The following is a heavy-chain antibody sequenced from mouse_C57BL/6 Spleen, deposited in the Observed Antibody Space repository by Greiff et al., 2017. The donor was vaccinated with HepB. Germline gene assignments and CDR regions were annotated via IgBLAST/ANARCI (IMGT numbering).Heavy chain of an antibody. Sequence: QVQLQQPGAELVMPGASVKLSCKASGYTFTSYWMQWVKQRPGQGLEWIGEIDPSDSYTNYNQKFKGKATLTVDTSSSTAYMQLSSLTSEDSAVYYCARPYYGNYPFAYWGQGTLVTVSA. CDR3: ARPYYGNYPFAY. CDR2: IDPSDSYT. J-gene: IGHJ3*01. D-gene: IGHD2-1*01. CDR1: GYTFTSYW. V-gene: IGHV1-50*01.